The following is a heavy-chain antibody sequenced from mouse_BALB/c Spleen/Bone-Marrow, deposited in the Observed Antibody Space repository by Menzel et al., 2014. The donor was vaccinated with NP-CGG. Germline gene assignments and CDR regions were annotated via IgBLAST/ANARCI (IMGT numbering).Heavy chain of an antibody. D-gene: IGHD2-4*01. Sequence: VQLQQSGGGLVQPGGSLKLSCAASGFTFXSYGMSWVRQTPDKRLELVATINSNGGSTYYPDSVKGRFTISRDNAKSTLYLQMSSLKSEDTAMYYCARDMITTRGFAYWGQGTLVTVSA. J-gene: IGHJ3*01. V-gene: IGHV5-6-3*01. CDR2: INSNGGST. CDR1: GFTFXSYG. CDR3: ARDMITTRGFAY.